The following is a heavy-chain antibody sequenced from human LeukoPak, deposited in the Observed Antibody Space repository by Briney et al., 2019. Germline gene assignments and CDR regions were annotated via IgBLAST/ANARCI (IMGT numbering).Heavy chain of an antibody. Sequence: SETLSLTCTVSGGSLSSSSSYWGWIRQPPGKGLEWIGSIYYTGSTYYNPSLKSRVAISVGTSKNQFSLRLSSVTAADTAVCYCARSPAAGFFDYWGQGTLVTVSS. V-gene: IGHV4-39*01. CDR3: ARSPAAGFFDY. CDR1: GGSLSSSSSY. D-gene: IGHD6-13*01. CDR2: IYYTGST. J-gene: IGHJ4*02.